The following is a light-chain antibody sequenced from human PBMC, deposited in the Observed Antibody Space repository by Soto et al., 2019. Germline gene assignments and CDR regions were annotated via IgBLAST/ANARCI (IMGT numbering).Light chain of an antibody. CDR1: QSVSSSY. Sequence: IVWTQSPGALSLSPGERATLSCRASQSVSSSYLAWYQQKPGQAPRLLIYGASSRATGIPDRFSGSGSGTDFTLTISRLEPEDFAVYYCQQYGSSPRFGQGTRLEI. CDR3: QQYGSSPR. J-gene: IGKJ5*01. CDR2: GAS. V-gene: IGKV3-20*01.